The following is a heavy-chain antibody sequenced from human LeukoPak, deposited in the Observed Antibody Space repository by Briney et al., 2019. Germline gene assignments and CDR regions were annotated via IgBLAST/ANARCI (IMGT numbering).Heavy chain of an antibody. CDR2: IRYDGSYK. Sequence: GGSLRLSCAASGFTFSSYAMHWVRQAPGKGLEWVAFIRYDGSYKDYADSVKGRFTISRDNSKNALYLQMNSLRAEDTAVYYCARGQSHPTGWYLKGESLQHWGQGTLVTVS. D-gene: IGHD6-19*01. J-gene: IGHJ1*01. CDR3: ARGQSHPTGWYLKGESLQH. CDR1: GFTFSSYA. V-gene: IGHV3-30*04.